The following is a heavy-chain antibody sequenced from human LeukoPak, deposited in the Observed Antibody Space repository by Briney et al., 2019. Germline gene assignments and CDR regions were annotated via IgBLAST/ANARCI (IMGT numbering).Heavy chain of an antibody. CDR1: GGTFSSYA. D-gene: IGHD3-22*01. V-gene: IGHV1-69*04. J-gene: IGHJ3*02. CDR3: SKNNYYYDRSGSRDAFDI. CDR2: IIPILGIA. Sequence: SVKVSCKASGGTFSSYAISWVRQAPGQGLEWMGRIIPILGIANYAQNFQGRVTITADKYTSTAYMELSSLRSEDTAVYYCSKNNYYYDRSGSRDAFDIWGQGTMVTVSS.